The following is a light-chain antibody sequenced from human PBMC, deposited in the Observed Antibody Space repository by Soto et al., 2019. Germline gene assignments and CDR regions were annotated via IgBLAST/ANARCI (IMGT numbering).Light chain of an antibody. J-gene: IGKJ4*01. V-gene: IGKV3-15*01. CDR2: GAS. CDR3: QQYINLPRT. CDR1: QSVSSN. Sequence: EIVWTQSPATLSVSPGEGATLSCRASQSVSSNLVWYQHKPGQAPRLLIYGASTRATDIPARFSGSGSGTDFTLTISSLQSEDYAVYYCQQYINLPRTFGGGTKVDIK.